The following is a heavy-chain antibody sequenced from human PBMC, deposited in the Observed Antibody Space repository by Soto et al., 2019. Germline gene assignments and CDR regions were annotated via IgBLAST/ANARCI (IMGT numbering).Heavy chain of an antibody. Sequence: TVGSLRLSCAASGFTVSSNYMSWVRQAPGKGLEWVSVIYSGGSTYYADSVKGRFTISRDNSKNTLYLQMNSLRAEDTAVYYCARIYYGSGHDAFDIWGQGTMVTVSS. V-gene: IGHV3-66*01. J-gene: IGHJ3*02. CDR2: IYSGGST. CDR1: GFTVSSNY. CDR3: ARIYYGSGHDAFDI. D-gene: IGHD3-10*01.